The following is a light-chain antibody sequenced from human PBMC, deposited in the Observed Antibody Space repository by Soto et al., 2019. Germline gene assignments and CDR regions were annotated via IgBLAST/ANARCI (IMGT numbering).Light chain of an antibody. CDR1: QSVSSN. V-gene: IGKV3D-15*01. CDR2: GVY. Sequence: EIVMTQSPTILSVSPVERATLSCRASQSVSSNLAWYQQKPGQPPRLLMYGVYTRAPGTPARFSGSGSGTDFSLTISSLEPEDFAVYYCQQYGSSPATFGQGTKVDIK. J-gene: IGKJ1*01. CDR3: QQYGSSPAT.